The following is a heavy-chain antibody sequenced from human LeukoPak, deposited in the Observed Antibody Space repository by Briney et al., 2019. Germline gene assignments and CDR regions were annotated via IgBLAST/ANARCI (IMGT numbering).Heavy chain of an antibody. J-gene: IGHJ4*02. D-gene: IGHD1/OR15-1a*01. V-gene: IGHV3-48*02. CDR2: ISSSSSTI. CDR3: ARETPQQKTRGAPDY. CDR1: GFTFSSYS. Sequence: GGSLRLSCAASGFTFSSYSMNWVRQAPGKGLEWVSYISSSSSTIYYADSVKGRFTISRDNAKNSLYLQMNSLRDEDTAVYYCARETPQQKTRGAPDYWGQGTLVTVSS.